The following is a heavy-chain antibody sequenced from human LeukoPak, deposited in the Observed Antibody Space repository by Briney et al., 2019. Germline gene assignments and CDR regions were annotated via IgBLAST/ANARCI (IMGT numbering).Heavy chain of an antibody. Sequence: TGGSLRLSCAASGFTFRNYWMNWVRQALGKGLECLANIYEDGSVKNYVDSVKGRFITSRDNARNSLCLQMNGLRSGDTAVYYCVTYKNQPHTLFFDFWGQGALVTVSA. CDR2: IYEDGSVK. D-gene: IGHD1-1*01. V-gene: IGHV3-7*02. J-gene: IGHJ4*02. CDR1: GFTFRNYW. CDR3: VTYKNQPHTLFFDF.